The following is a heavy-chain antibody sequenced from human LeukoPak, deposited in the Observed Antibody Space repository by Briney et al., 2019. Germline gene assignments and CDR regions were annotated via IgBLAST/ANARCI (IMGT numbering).Heavy chain of an antibody. CDR2: ISGSGST. D-gene: IGHD3-10*01. CDR1: GDSISRGGDY. Sequence: SQTLSLTCSVSGDSISRGGDYWTWVRQHPEKGLEWIGYISGSGSTYYSPSLRSRVTVSADTSKNQFSLKLTSVTAADTAVFYCARVPIIRGVIEDWGQGTLVSVSS. V-gene: IGHV4-31*03. CDR3: ARVPIIRGVIED. J-gene: IGHJ4*02.